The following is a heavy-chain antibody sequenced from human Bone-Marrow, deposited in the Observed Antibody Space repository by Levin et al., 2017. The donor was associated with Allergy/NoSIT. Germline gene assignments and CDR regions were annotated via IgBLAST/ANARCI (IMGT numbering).Heavy chain of an antibody. D-gene: IGHD6-19*01. Sequence: KVSCKGSGNSFTNDWIAWVRQKPGKGLEWMGIIYPRDSDTRYSPSFHGQVTISADKSISTAYLQWSSLKASDSAIYYCASGSGWYVDFDYWGQGSQVTVSS. CDR1: GNSFTNDW. CDR2: IYPRDSDT. CDR3: ASGSGWYVDFDY. J-gene: IGHJ4*02. V-gene: IGHV5-51*01.